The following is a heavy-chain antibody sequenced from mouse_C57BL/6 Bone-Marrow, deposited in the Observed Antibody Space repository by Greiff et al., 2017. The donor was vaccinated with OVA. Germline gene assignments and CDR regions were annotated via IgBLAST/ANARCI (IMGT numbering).Heavy chain of an antibody. CDR2: INPSSGYT. J-gene: IGHJ4*01. CDR1: GYTFTSYT. V-gene: IGHV1-4*01. Sequence: VQLQQSGADLARPGASVKMSCKASGYTFTSYTMHWVKQRPGQGLEWIGYINPSSGYTKYNQKFKDKTTLPADKSSGTEYMKLSSQTSEDSAVYYCARSDGSSPYYARDYWGQGTSVTVSS. D-gene: IGHD1-1*01. CDR3: ARSDGSSPYYARDY.